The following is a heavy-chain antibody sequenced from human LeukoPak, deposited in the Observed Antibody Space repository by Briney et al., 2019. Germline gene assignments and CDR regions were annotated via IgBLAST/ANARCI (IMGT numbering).Heavy chain of an antibody. Sequence: ASVKVSCKASEYTFSDYYIHWVRQAPGQGLEWMGWINPNSGDTKYTQKFQGRVTMTRDTSISTAYMELSRLRSDDTAVYYCAREVGGNIVFNYWGQGTLVTVSS. D-gene: IGHD4-23*01. CDR1: EYTFSDYY. J-gene: IGHJ4*02. CDR3: AREVGGNIVFNY. V-gene: IGHV1-2*02. CDR2: INPNSGDT.